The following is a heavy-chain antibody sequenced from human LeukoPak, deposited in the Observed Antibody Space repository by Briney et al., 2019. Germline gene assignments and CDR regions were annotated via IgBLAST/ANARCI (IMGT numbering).Heavy chain of an antibody. CDR2: IIPILGIA. CDR3: ASSPSVGSYGEDAFDI. Sequence: SVTVSCKASGGTFSSYAISWVRQAPGQGLEWIGRIIPILGIANYAQKFQGRVTITADKSTSTAYMELSSLRSEDTAVYYCASSPSVGSYGEDAFDIWGQGTMVTVSS. V-gene: IGHV1-69*04. J-gene: IGHJ3*02. D-gene: IGHD5-18*01. CDR1: GGTFSSYA.